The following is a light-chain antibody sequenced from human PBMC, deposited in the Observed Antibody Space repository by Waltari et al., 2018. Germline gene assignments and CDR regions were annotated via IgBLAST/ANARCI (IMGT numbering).Light chain of an antibody. J-gene: IGKJ3*01. V-gene: IGKV1-5*03. CDR1: QNINSW. Sequence: DIQITQSPSTLSASVGDRVTITCRASQNINSWLAWYQQKPGKAPKLLIYKASSLETGVPSRFSGSESGTEFTLTINSLQPDDFATYYCQQYNSYHIFTFGPGTKVEI. CDR2: KAS. CDR3: QQYNSYHIFT.